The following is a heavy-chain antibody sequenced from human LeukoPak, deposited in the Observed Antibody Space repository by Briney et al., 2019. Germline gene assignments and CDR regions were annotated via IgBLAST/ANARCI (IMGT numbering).Heavy chain of an antibody. V-gene: IGHV3-30-3*01. CDR1: GFTFSSYA. J-gene: IGHJ4*02. D-gene: IGHD3-22*01. CDR2: ISYDGSNK. CDR3: ARDPPTIHDSSGYYHTI. Sequence: GGSLRLSCAASGFTFSSYAMHWVRQAPGKGLEWVAVISYDGSNKYYADSVKGRFTISRDNSKNTLYLQMNSLRAEDTAVYYCARDPPTIHDSSGYYHTIWGQGTLVTVSS.